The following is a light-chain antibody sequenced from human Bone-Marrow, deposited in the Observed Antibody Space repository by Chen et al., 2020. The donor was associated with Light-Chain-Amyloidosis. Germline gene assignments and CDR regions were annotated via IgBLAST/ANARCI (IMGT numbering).Light chain of an antibody. CDR2: AAS. J-gene: IGKJ3*01. Sequence: DIRMTQCASSVSASVGDRVTISYRASQGISNWLAWYQQKPGTAPKLLIFAASTLHSGVPSRFSGSGSGTDFTLTISSLQAEDFATYYCQQANSFPFTFGPGTTVDVK. V-gene: IGKV1-12*01. CDR1: QGISNW. CDR3: QQANSFPFT.